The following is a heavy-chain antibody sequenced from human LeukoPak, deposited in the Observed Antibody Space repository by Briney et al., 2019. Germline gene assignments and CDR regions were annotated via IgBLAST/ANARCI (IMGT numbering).Heavy chain of an antibody. V-gene: IGHV5-10-1*01. J-gene: IGHJ4*02. CDR1: GYSFTSYW. CDR3: ARLGYYDGSAYPNFDY. CDR2: IDPSDSYT. Sequence: GGSLRLSCKGSGYSFTSYWISWVRQRPGKGLEWMGKIDPSDSYTNYSPSFQGHVTISADKSISTAYLQWSSLRASDTAKYYCARLGYYDGSAYPNFDYWGQGTLVTVSS. D-gene: IGHD3-22*01.